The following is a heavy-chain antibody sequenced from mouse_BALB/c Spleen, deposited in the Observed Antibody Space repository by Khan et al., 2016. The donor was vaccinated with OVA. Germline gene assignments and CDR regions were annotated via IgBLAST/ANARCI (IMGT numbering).Heavy chain of an antibody. Sequence: EVELVESGGGLVQPGGSRKLSCAASGFTFSNFGMHWVRQAPEKGLEWVAYISSGSSTIYYADTMKGRFTISRDNPKNTLFLQMSSLRSEDTAMYYCARGAWAYWGQGATLTVSS. J-gene: IGHJ2*01. CDR1: GFTFSNFG. D-gene: IGHD4-1*01. V-gene: IGHV5-17*02. CDR2: ISSGSSTI. CDR3: ARGAWAY.